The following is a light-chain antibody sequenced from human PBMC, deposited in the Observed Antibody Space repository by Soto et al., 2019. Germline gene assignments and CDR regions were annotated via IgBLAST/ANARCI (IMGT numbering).Light chain of an antibody. CDR3: QTWGTGIVV. Sequence: QPVLTQSPSASASLGASVKLTCTLSSGHSSYAIAWHQQQTEKGPRYLMKLNSDGSHSKGDGIPDRFSGSSSGAERYLTISSLQSEDEADYYCQTWGTGIVVFGGGTNLTVL. CDR1: SGHSSYA. J-gene: IGLJ3*02. CDR2: LNSDGSH. V-gene: IGLV4-69*01.